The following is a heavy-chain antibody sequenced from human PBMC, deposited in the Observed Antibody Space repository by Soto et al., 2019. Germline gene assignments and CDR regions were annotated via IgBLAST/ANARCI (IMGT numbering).Heavy chain of an antibody. CDR1: GVSIPSGGYY. CDR2: IYYSGST. J-gene: IGHJ3*02. CDR3: AREKSPFLLGRQKTHAFDI. Sequence: TLSLTCSVSGVSIPSGGYYWSWIRQHPGKGLEWIGYIYYSGSTYYNPSLKSRVTISVDTSKNQFSLKLSSVTAADTAVYYCAREKSPFLLGRQKTHAFDIWGQGTMVT. V-gene: IGHV4-31*03.